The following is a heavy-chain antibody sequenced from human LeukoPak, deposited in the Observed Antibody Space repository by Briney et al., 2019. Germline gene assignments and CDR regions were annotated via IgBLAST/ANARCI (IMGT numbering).Heavy chain of an antibody. CDR3: AGEVSYGMDV. J-gene: IGHJ6*02. CDR1: GFTFSSYS. D-gene: IGHD4-23*01. Sequence: GGSLRLSCAASGFTFSSYSMNWVRQAPGKGLEWVSSISSSSSYIYYADSVKGRFTISRDNAKNLLYLQMNSLRAEDTAVYYCAGEVSYGMDVWGQGTTVTVFS. V-gene: IGHV3-21*01. CDR2: ISSSSSYI.